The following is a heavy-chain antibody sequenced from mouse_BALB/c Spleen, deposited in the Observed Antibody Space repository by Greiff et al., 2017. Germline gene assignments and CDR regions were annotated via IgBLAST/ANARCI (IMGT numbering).Heavy chain of an antibody. V-gene: IGHV7-3*02. CDR2: IRNKANGYTT. CDR3: ARDGNYRYGGGYFDY. J-gene: IGHJ2*01. CDR1: GFTFTDYY. D-gene: IGHD2-14*01. Sequence: EVQVVESGGGLVQPGGSLRLSCATSGFTFTDYYMSWVRQPPGKALEWLGFIRNKANGYTTEYSASVKGRFTISRDNSQSILYLQMNTLRAEDSATYYCARDGNYRYGGGYFDYWGQGTTLTVSS.